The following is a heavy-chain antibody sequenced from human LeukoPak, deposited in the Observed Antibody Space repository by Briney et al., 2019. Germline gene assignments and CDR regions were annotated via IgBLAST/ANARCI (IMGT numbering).Heavy chain of an antibody. D-gene: IGHD3-22*01. J-gene: IGHJ6*03. V-gene: IGHV3-64*01. CDR2: ISSNGGST. Sequence: PGGSLRLSCAASGFTFSSYAMHWVRQAPGKGLEYVSAISSNGGSTYYANSVKGRFTISRDNSKNTLYLQMGSLRAEDMAVYYCARAASIVVVITYYMDVWGKGTTVTISS. CDR1: GFTFSSYA. CDR3: ARAASIVVVITYYMDV.